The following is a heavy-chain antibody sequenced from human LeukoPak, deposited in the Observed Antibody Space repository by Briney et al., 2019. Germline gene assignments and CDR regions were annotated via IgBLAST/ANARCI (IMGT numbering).Heavy chain of an antibody. Sequence: KTSETLSLTCTVSGSSISSYYWSWIRQPPGKGLEWIGYIYYSGSTNYNPSLKSRVTIPVDTSKNQFSLKLSSVTAADTAVYYCARQPSPYYYTHWGQGTLVTVSS. V-gene: IGHV4-59*08. D-gene: IGHD3-10*01. CDR3: ARQPSPYYYTH. CDR2: IYYSGST. CDR1: GSSISSYY. J-gene: IGHJ4*02.